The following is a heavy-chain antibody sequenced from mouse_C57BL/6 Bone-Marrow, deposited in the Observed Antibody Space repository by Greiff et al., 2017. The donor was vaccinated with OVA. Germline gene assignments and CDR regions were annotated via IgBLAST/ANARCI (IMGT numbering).Heavy chain of an antibody. Sequence: VQRVESGAELARPGASVKLSCKASGYTFTSYGISWVKQRTGQGLEWIGEIYPRSGNTYYNEKFKGKATLTADKSSSTAYMELRSLTSEDSAVYFCARLYDGYPYWYFDVWGTGTTVTVSS. D-gene: IGHD2-3*01. CDR2: IYPRSGNT. CDR1: GYTFTSYG. J-gene: IGHJ1*03. V-gene: IGHV1-81*01. CDR3: ARLYDGYPYWYFDV.